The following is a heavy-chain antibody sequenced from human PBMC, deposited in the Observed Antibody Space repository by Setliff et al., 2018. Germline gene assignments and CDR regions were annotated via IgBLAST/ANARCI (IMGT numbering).Heavy chain of an antibody. Sequence: ASVKVSCKASGYTFTDFGVSWVRRAPGQGLEWVGWISPHNGNTYYAPKFQGTVLMTADTSTTTAYLELRSLRSDDTAVYYCSRLVRFCTRIVCQRLSGDDYWGQGTLVTSPQ. CDR1: GYTFTDFG. CDR3: SRLVRFCTRIVCQRLSGDDY. V-gene: IGHV1-18*01. CDR2: ISPHNGNT. D-gene: IGHD3-10*01. J-gene: IGHJ4*02.